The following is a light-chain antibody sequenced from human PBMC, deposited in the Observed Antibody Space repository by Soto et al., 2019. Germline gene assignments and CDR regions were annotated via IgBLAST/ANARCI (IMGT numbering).Light chain of an antibody. CDR3: GTWDDSLSAVL. J-gene: IGLJ3*02. Sequence: QAVVTQPPSASGTPGQRVAISCSGGSSNIGTNAVNWYQQLPGTAPKLLIYNHNQRPSGVPDRFSASKSGTSASLAISGLQSEDEADYYCGTWDDSLSAVLFGGGTKLTVL. V-gene: IGLV1-44*01. CDR2: NHN. CDR1: SSNIGTNA.